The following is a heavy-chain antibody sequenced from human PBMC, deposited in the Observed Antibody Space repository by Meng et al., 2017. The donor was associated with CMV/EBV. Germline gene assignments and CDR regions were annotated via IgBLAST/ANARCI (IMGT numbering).Heavy chain of an antibody. Sequence: GGSLRLSCAASGFTFSSYWMHWVRQAPGKGLVWVSRINSDGSSTSYADSVKGRFTISRDNAKNTLYLQMDSLKTEDTAVYYCTRWRYHSSFDFWGQGTLVTVSS. V-gene: IGHV3-74*01. CDR2: INSDGSST. CDR3: TRWRYHSSFDF. J-gene: IGHJ4*02. CDR1: GFTFSSYW. D-gene: IGHD3-22*01.